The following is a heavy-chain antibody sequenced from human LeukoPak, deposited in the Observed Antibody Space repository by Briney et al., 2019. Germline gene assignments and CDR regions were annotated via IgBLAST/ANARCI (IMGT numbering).Heavy chain of an antibody. V-gene: IGHV3-11*01. J-gene: IGHJ4*02. CDR2: ISSSGSTI. D-gene: IGHD3-22*01. CDR3: ARDAPHYYDSSGYYKPDY. Sequence: PGGSLRLSCAASGFTFSDYYMSWIRQAPGKGLEWVSYISSSGSTIYYADSVKGRFTISRDNAKNSLYLQMNSLRAEDTAVYYCARDAPHYYDSSGYYKPDYWGQGTLVTVSS. CDR1: GFTFSDYY.